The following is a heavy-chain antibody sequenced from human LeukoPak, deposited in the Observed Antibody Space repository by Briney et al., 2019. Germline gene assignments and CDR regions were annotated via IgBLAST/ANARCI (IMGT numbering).Heavy chain of an antibody. D-gene: IGHD3-22*01. CDR1: GFTFSSYS. J-gene: IGHJ4*02. CDR3: ARALYAYYYDSSGSFDY. CDR2: ISSSSIYI. Sequence: GGSLRLSCAASGFTFSSYSMNWVRQAPGKGLEWVSSISSSSIYIYSADSGKGGFTISRDNAKHSLYLQMTSLRAEDTAVYYCARALYAYYYDSSGSFDYWGQGTLVTVSS. V-gene: IGHV3-21*01.